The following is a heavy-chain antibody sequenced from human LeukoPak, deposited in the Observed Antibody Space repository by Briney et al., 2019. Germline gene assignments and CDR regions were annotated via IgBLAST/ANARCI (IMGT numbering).Heavy chain of an antibody. Sequence: ASVKVSCKAYGYTYTVYYMRWVRQAPGQGREWMGRITPHSDGTHYAQKFQGRVTMTKDTSISTAYIELSRLRCDDTAVYYCARGEGYYDIVTEDYWGQGTLVTVSS. CDR2: ITPHSDGT. CDR1: GYTYTVYY. D-gene: IGHD3-9*01. V-gene: IGHV1-2*06. J-gene: IGHJ4*02. CDR3: ARGEGYYDIVTEDY.